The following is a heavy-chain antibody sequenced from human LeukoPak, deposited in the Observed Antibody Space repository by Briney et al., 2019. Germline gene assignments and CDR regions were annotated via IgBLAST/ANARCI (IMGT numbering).Heavy chain of an antibody. V-gene: IGHV1-69*13. Sequence: SVKVSCKASGGTFSSYAISWVRQAPGQGLEWMGGIIPIFGTANYAQKFQGRVTITADESTSTAYMELSSLRSEDTAVYYCARVAGYYDSSGDNWFDPWGQGTLVTVSS. CDR2: IIPIFGTA. CDR3: ARVAGYYDSSGDNWFDP. D-gene: IGHD3-22*01. CDR1: GGTFSSYA. J-gene: IGHJ5*02.